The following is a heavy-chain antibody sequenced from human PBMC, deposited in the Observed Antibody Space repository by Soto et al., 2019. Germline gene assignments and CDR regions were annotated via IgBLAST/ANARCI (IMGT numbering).Heavy chain of an antibody. V-gene: IGHV4-30-4*08. CDR1: GGSVSSGSYY. CDR2: IYYSGST. CDR3: ARSYYDFWSGYYTPPGWFDP. D-gene: IGHD3-3*01. J-gene: IGHJ5*02. Sequence: SETLSLTCTVSGGSVSSGSYYWSWIRQPPGKGLEWIGYIYYSGSTYYNPSLKSRVTISVDTSKNQFSLKLSSVTAADTAVYYCARSYYDFWSGYYTPPGWFDPWGQGTQVTVSS.